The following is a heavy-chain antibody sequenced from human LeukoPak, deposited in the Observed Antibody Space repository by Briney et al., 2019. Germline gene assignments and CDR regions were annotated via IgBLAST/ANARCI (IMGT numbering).Heavy chain of an antibody. J-gene: IGHJ4*02. CDR3: TRDLRVYGYSFDY. V-gene: IGHV3-7*01. CDR1: GFTFSSYW. D-gene: IGHD2-8*01. Sequence: PGGSLRLSCAASGFTFSSYWMSWVRQAPGKGLEWVANIKQDGSEKYYVDPVEGRFTISRDNAKNSLYLQMNSLRAEDTAVYYCTRDLRVYGYSFDYWGQGTLVTVSS. CDR2: IKQDGSEK.